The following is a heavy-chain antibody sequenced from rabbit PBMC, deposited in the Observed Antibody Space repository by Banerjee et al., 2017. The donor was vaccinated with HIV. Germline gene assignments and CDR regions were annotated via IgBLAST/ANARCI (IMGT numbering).Heavy chain of an antibody. CDR3: ARYGYAGSSYYPLKL. CDR2: IFVGKGNT. D-gene: IGHD8-1*01. CDR1: GFDFSSYG. V-gene: IGHV1S47*01. Sequence: QEQLVESGGGLVQPGGSLTLSCKGSGFDFSSYGVSWVRQAPGKGLEWIGIIFVGKGNTNYASWVNGRFTISRENTQNTVDLQMNSLTAADTATYFCARYGYAGSSYYPLKLWGPGTLVTVS. J-gene: IGHJ4*01.